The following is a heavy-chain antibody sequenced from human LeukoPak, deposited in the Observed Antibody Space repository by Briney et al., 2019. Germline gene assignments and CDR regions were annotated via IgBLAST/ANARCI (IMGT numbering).Heavy chain of an antibody. D-gene: IGHD6-13*01. CDR2: INLDGSEK. CDR1: GFIFSTSW. J-gene: IGHJ4*02. V-gene: IGHV3-7*01. CDR3: ARLNPAAGIDY. Sequence: GGSLRLSCTASGFIFSTSWMTWVRPAPGKGLEWVANINLDGSEKYYVDSVKGRFTISRDNAKNSLYLQMNSLRAEDTAVYYCARLNPAAGIDYWGQGTLVTVSS.